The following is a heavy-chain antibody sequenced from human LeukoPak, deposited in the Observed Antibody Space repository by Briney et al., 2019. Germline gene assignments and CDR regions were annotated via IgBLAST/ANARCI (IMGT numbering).Heavy chain of an antibody. Sequence: GGSLRLSCAASGYTFSSYWMHWVRQAPGKGLVWVSRINSDGSSTSYADSVKGRFTISRDNPKNTLYLQMNTLRAEDTAVYYCATGFFYYYYMDVWGKGTTVT. D-gene: IGHD3-3*01. CDR3: ATGFFYYYYMDV. CDR2: INSDGSST. CDR1: GYTFSSYW. J-gene: IGHJ6*03. V-gene: IGHV3-74*01.